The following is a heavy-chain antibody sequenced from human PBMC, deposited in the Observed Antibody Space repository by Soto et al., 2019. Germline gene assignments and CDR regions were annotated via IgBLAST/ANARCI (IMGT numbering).Heavy chain of an antibody. D-gene: IGHD3-22*01. CDR1: GGSISSGDYY. J-gene: IGHJ4*02. CDR3: ARVEYTSFYYYPFDY. V-gene: IGHV4-30-4*02. CDR2: IYYSGST. Sequence: SETLSLTCTVSGGSISSGDYYWSWIRQPPGKGLEWIGYIYYSGSTYYNPSLKSRVTMSVDTSKNQFSLRLSSVTAADTAVYFCARVEYTSFYYYPFDYWGQGILVTVSS.